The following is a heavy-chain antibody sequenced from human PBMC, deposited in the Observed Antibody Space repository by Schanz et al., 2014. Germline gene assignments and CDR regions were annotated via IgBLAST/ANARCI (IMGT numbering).Heavy chain of an antibody. J-gene: IGHJ4*02. Sequence: EVQLVESGGVVVQPGGSLRLSCAASGFTFDDYTMHWVRQAPGKGLEWAALISWDGGSTYYADSVKGRFTISRDNSKNSLYLQMNSLRTEDTAVYYCARSEMDRGVIWGYWGQGTLVTVSS. D-gene: IGHD3-10*01. CDR2: ISWDGGST. CDR1: GFTFDDYT. V-gene: IGHV3-43*01. CDR3: ARSEMDRGVIWGY.